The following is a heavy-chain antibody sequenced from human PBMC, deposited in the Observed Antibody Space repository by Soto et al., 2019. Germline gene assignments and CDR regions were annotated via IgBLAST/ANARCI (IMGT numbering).Heavy chain of an antibody. CDR1: GFTFSSYA. J-gene: IGHJ3*02. D-gene: IGHD3-22*01. CDR3: AKVSRLLLRLNAVDI. CDR2: ISGSGGST. V-gene: IGHV3-23*01. Sequence: PGGSFRLCCAASGFTFSSYAMSWVRQAPGKGLEWVSAISGSGGSTYYADSVKGRFTISRDNSKNTLYLQMNSLRAEDTAVYYCAKVSRLLLRLNAVDISGQTTIVTVSS.